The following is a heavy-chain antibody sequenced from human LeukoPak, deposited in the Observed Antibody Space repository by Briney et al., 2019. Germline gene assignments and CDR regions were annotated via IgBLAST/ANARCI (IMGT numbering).Heavy chain of an antibody. V-gene: IGHV3-7*01. Sequence: GGSLRLSCAASGFTFSSYWMSWVRQAPGKGLEWVANIKQDGSEKYYVDSVKGRFTIFRDNAKNSLYLQMNSLRAEDTAVYYCARDFSTSCYECWFDPWGQGTLVTVSS. CDR3: ARDFSTSCYECWFDP. CDR2: IKQDGSEK. J-gene: IGHJ5*02. D-gene: IGHD2-2*01. CDR1: GFTFSSYW.